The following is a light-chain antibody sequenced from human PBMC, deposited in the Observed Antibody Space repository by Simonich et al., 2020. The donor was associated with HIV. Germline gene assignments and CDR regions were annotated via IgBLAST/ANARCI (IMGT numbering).Light chain of an antibody. Sequence: QLTQSPSTLSASVGDRVTITCRASESISNWLAWYQQKPGKAPNLLIYKASSLESGVPLRFSGSGSGTEFTLTISSLQPDDFATYYCQQYNNYFPTFGQGTKVEIK. V-gene: IGKV1-5*03. CDR2: KAS. CDR1: ESISNW. CDR3: QQYNNYFPT. J-gene: IGKJ1*01.